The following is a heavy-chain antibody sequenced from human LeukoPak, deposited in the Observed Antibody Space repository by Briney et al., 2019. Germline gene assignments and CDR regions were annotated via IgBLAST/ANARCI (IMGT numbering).Heavy chain of an antibody. Sequence: SVKVSCKASGGTFISYAISWVRQAPGQGLEWMAGIIPIFGTANDAQKFQGRVTITADESTSTAYMELSSLRSEDTAVYYCARELERRYYYYGMDVWGQGTTVTVSS. CDR3: ARELERRYYYYGMDV. J-gene: IGHJ6*02. D-gene: IGHD1-1*01. V-gene: IGHV1-69*13. CDR2: IIPIFGTA. CDR1: GGTFISYA.